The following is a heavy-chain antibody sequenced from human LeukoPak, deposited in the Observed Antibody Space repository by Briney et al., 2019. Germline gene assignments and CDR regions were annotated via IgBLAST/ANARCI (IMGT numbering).Heavy chain of an antibody. CDR1: GYSISSGYY. CDR3: ARAGYRSGGSCYSWFDP. D-gene: IGHD2-15*01. CDR2: IYHSGST. Sequence: SETLSLTCAVSGYSISSGYYWGWIRQPPGKGLEWIGSIYHSGSTYYNPSLKSRVTISVDTSKHQFSLKLSSVTAADTAVYYCARAGYRSGGSCYSWFDPWGQGTLVTVSS. V-gene: IGHV4-38-2*01. J-gene: IGHJ5*02.